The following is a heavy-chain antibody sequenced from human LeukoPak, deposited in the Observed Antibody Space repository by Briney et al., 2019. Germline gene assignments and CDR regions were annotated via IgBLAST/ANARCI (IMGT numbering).Heavy chain of an antibody. Sequence: SETLSLTCTVSGGSISSYYWTWIRQPPGRGLEWIGYIYYSGSTNYNPSLKSRVTISVDTSKNQFPLKLSSVTAADTAVYYCASAYGSGTIIDYWGQGTLVTVSS. V-gene: IGHV4-59*08. D-gene: IGHD3-10*01. CDR1: GGSISSYY. J-gene: IGHJ4*02. CDR3: ASAYGSGTIIDY. CDR2: IYYSGST.